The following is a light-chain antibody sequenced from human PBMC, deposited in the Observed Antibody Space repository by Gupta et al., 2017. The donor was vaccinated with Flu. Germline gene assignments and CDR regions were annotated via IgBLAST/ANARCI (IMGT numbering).Light chain of an antibody. Sequence: EIVLTQSPGTLSLSPGERATLSCRASQSVSSSYLAWYQQKPGQAPRLLIYGASSRATGIPDRFSGSGSVTDFTLTISILEPEDFAVYCCVQYGSSSWTFVQGTKVEIK. CDR1: QSVSSSY. V-gene: IGKV3-20*01. CDR3: VQYGSSSWT. CDR2: GAS. J-gene: IGKJ1*01.